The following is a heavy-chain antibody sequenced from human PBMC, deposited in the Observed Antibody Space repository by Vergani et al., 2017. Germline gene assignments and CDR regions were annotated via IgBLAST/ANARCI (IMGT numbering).Heavy chain of an antibody. CDR2: IHTSGST. D-gene: IGHD2-15*01. CDR3: ARGSCLGGSCYKPLFDY. V-gene: IGHV4-61*02. J-gene: IGHJ4*02. Sequence: QMQLQESGPGLVKASETLSLTCTVSGDSIISRSYYWSWIRQPAGKGLEWIGRIHTSGSTNYNPSLKSRVTMSEATSKNQFYLNLTSVTAADTAVYFCARGSCLGGSCYKPLFDYWGQGILVTVSS. CDR1: GDSIISRSYY.